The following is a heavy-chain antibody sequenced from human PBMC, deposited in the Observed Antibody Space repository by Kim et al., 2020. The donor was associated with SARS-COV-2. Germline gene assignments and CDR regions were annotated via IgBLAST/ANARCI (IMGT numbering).Heavy chain of an antibody. Sequence: GGSLRLSCAASGFTFSNYAMSWVRQAPGKGLEWVSAISGSGGSTDYADSVKGRFTISRDNSKNTLYLQMNSLRADDAAVYFCAKGASPVPIGAAAGLLFDYWGQGTLVTVSS. J-gene: IGHJ4*02. D-gene: IGHD6-13*01. CDR2: ISGSGGST. CDR1: GFTFSNYA. CDR3: AKGASPVPIGAAAGLLFDY. V-gene: IGHV3-23*01.